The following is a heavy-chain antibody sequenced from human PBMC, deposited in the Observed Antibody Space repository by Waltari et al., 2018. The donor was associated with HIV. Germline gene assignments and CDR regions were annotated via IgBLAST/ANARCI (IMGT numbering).Heavy chain of an antibody. J-gene: IGHJ4*02. CDR2: INPNSGNT. Sequence: QVQLLQSGPEVRKPGASVKVSCRASGYNFTGYYMHWVRQAPGQGLEWMGWINPNSGNTHFAQKFKGRVTLTRVTSIRTAYLEMGRLKSDDTAIYYCARDGVGDAAFDYWGQGTLVTVS. CDR3: ARDGVGDAAFDY. CDR1: GYNFTGYY. V-gene: IGHV1-2*02. D-gene: IGHD1-26*01.